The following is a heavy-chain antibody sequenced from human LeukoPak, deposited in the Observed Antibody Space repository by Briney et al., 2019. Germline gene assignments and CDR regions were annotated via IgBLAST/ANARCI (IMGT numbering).Heavy chain of an antibody. CDR2: IRYDGSIK. J-gene: IGHJ4*02. D-gene: IGHD6-6*01. CDR1: GFTFSSYG. CDR3: AKASRWEQLVPYYFDY. Sequence: GGSLRLSCAASGFTFSSYGIHWVRQAPGKGLEWVAFIRYDGSIKYYADSVKGRFTISRDNSKNTLYLQMNSLRAEDTAVYYCAKASRWEQLVPYYFDYWGQGTLVTVSS. V-gene: IGHV3-30*02.